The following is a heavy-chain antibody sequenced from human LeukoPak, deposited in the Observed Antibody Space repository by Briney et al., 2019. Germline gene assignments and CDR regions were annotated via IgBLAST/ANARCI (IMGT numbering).Heavy chain of an antibody. V-gene: IGHV5-51*01. CDR2: FYAGDSDT. D-gene: IGHD6-6*01. CDR1: GYTFTSYW. J-gene: IGHJ5*02. Sequence: LGESLKISCQSSGYTFTSYWFAWVRQMPGKGLQWMGIFYAGDSDTTYSPSFQGQVTISADKSISTAYLQWSSLKASDTAIYYCARLIVGSSSTGWFDPWGQGTLVTVSS. CDR3: ARLIVGSSSTGWFDP.